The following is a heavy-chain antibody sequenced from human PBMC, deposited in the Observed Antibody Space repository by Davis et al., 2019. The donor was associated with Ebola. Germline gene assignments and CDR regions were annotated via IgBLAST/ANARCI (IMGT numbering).Heavy chain of an antibody. Sequence: PGGSLRLSCAASGFTFSSYGMHWVRQAPGKGLEWVAVIWYDGNNKYYADSVKGRFTISRDNSKNTLYLQMNSLRAEDTAVYYCARPFYDVLTGYPYNDALDIWGQGTMVTVSS. CDR1: GFTFSSYG. J-gene: IGHJ3*02. CDR3: ARPFYDVLTGYPYNDALDI. D-gene: IGHD3-9*01. V-gene: IGHV3-33*01. CDR2: IWYDGNNK.